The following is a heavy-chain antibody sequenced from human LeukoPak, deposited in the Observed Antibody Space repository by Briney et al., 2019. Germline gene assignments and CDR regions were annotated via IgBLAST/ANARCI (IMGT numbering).Heavy chain of an antibody. V-gene: IGHV5-51*01. CDR2: IYPDDSDT. CDR1: GYTFSSYW. CDR3: ARLAYCSNDVCYSNYYYSMDV. Sequence: GESLKISCKGSGYTFSSYWIGWVRQMPGKGLEWMGIIYPDDSDTRYSPSFQGQVTISADKSISTAYLQWSSPKASDTPMYYCARLAYCSNDVCYSNYYYSMDVWGKGTTVTVSS. D-gene: IGHD2-8*01. J-gene: IGHJ6*03.